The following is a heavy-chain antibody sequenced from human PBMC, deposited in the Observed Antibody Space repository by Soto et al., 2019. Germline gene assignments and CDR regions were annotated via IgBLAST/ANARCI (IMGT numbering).Heavy chain of an antibody. CDR1: GGSISSYY. CDR3: ARDPLTRFDY. Sequence: SATLSLTCTVSGGSISSYYWSWIRQPAGKGLEWIGRIFSSGSTNYNPSLKSRVTMSVDTSKKQFSLKLRSVTAADTAVYYCARDPLTRFDYWGQGTLVTVSS. CDR2: IFSSGST. J-gene: IGHJ4*02. V-gene: IGHV4-4*07. D-gene: IGHD3-16*02.